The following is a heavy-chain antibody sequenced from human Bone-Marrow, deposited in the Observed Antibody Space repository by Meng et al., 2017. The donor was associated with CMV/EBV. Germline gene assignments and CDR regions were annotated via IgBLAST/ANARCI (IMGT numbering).Heavy chain of an antibody. Sequence: GESLKISCAAPGFTFSSYDMHWVRQATGKGLEWVSAIGTAGDTYYPGSVKGRFTISRENAKNSLYLQMNSLRAGDTAGYYWASGPRSGWPYYYYYGMDVWGQGTTVTVSS. V-gene: IGHV3-13*01. CDR2: IGTAGDT. D-gene: IGHD6-19*01. CDR3: ASGPRSGWPYYYYYGMDV. CDR1: GFTFSSYD. J-gene: IGHJ6*02.